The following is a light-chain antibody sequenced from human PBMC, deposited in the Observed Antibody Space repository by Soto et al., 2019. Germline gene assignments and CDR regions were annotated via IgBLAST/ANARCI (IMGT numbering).Light chain of an antibody. Sequence: DIQMTQSPSTLSASVGDRVTITCRASQTINTWLAWYQQKPGKAPNLLIYHASILQSGVPSRFRGSGSGTEFPLTISSLQSDDFATYFCQQYYRYSDTFGQGTKLEIK. CDR3: QQYYRYSDT. CDR1: QTINTW. CDR2: HAS. J-gene: IGKJ2*01. V-gene: IGKV1-5*01.